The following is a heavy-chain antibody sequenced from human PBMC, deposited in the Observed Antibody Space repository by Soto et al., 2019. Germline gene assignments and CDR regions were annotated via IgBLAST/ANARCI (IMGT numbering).Heavy chain of an antibody. CDR1: GYTFFSYG. J-gene: IGHJ5*02. V-gene: IGHV1-18*01. D-gene: IGHD6-6*01. Sequence: ASVKVSCKASGYTFFSYGISWVRQAPGQGREWMGWISTYNGHTSYAQNLQGRVTMTTDTSTRTAYMELRSLRSDDTAVYYCARKSSSSSWFDPWGQGTLVTVSS. CDR2: ISTYNGHT. CDR3: ARKSSSSSWFDP.